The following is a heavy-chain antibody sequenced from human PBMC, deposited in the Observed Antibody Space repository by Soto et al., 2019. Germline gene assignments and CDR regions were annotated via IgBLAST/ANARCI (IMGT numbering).Heavy chain of an antibody. Sequence: VKVSCKASGGTFSSYAISWVRQAPGQGLEWMGGIIPIFGTANYAQKFQGRVTITADESTSTAYMELSSLRSEDTAVYYCASGYCGGDCYSYYYYGMDVWGQGTTVTVSS. CDR2: IIPIFGTA. V-gene: IGHV1-69*13. D-gene: IGHD2-21*02. J-gene: IGHJ6*02. CDR3: ASGYCGGDCYSYYYYGMDV. CDR1: GGTFSSYA.